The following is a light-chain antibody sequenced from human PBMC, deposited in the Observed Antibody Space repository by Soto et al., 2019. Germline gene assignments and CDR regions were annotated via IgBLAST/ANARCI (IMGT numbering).Light chain of an antibody. Sequence: EIVLTQSPGTLSLSPGERATLSCRASQRVTNNYLAWYQQKPGQAPRLLIYVASSRADGIPDRFSGGGSGTDFSLTISRLELEDSAVYYCQIYGSSPPITFGQGTRLEIK. J-gene: IGKJ5*01. CDR1: QRVTNNY. V-gene: IGKV3-20*01. CDR2: VAS. CDR3: QIYGSSPPIT.